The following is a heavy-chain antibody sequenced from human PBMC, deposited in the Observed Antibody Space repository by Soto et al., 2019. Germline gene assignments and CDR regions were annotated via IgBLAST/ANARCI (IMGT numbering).Heavy chain of an antibody. CDR2: INAGNGNT. D-gene: IGHD3-10*01. CDR3: GSTNYNPSLKSRVTISVDTSKNQFSLKLSSVTAADTAVYYCARRDYDYIWGSYPTVVGYYYYYMDV. V-gene: IGHV1-3*01. Sequence: ASVKVSCKASGYTFTSYAMHWVRQAPGQRLEWMGWINAGNGNTKYSQKFQGRVTITRDTSASTAYMELSSLRSEDTAVYYSGSTNYNPSLKSRVTISVDTSKNQFSLKLSSVTAADTAVYYCARRDYDYIWGSYPTVVGYYYYYMDVWGKGTTVTVSS. CDR1: GYTFTSYA. J-gene: IGHJ6*03.